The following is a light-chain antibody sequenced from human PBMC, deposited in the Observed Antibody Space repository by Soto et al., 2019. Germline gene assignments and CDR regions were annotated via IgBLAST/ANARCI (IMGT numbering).Light chain of an antibody. CDR2: EIT. J-gene: IGLJ1*01. CDR3: SSYTSGTTLYV. V-gene: IGLV2-14*01. CDR1: SSDVGAYNY. Sequence: QSALTQPASVSGSPGQSITISCSGTSSDVGAYNYVSWYQHHPGKAPKLIIYEITDRPSGVSTRFSGSRSGNTASLTISGLQPEDEAQYYCSSYTSGTTLYVFGTGTKLPS.